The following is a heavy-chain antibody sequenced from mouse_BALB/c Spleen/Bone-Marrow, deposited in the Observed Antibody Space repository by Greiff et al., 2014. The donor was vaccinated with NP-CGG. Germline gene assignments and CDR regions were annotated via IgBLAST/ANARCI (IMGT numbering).Heavy chain of an antibody. Sequence: DVKLVESGGGLVKPGGFLKLSCAASGFTFSSYAMSWVRQTPEKRLEWVATISSGGSYTYYPDSVKGRFTISRDNAKNTLYLQMSSLKSEDTAMYYCTKIYYGYDGGYYYAMDYWGQGTSVTVSS. CDR3: TKIYYGYDGGYYYAMDY. CDR2: ISSGGSYT. CDR1: GFTFSSYA. D-gene: IGHD2-2*01. J-gene: IGHJ4*01. V-gene: IGHV5-6-4*01.